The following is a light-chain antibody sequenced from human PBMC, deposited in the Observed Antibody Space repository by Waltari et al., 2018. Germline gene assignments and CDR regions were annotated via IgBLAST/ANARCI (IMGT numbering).Light chain of an antibody. CDR2: TAS. Sequence: DIQLTQSPSFLSASVGDRVTITCRASQGIRSYLAWYQQKPGRAPKFLIYTASTLQSGVPSRFSGRGSGTDFTLTISSLQPEDFATYYCQQIKSYPLTFGQGTRLEIK. CDR3: QQIKSYPLT. CDR1: QGIRSY. J-gene: IGKJ5*01. V-gene: IGKV1-9*01.